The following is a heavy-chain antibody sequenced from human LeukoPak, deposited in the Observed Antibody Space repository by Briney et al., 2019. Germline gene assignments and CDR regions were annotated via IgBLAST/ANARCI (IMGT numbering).Heavy chain of an antibody. Sequence: GASVKVSCKTSGYTFTSYHINWVRQATGQGLEWMGWMNPYSGDRGYAQNFQGRDSITSDASIGTAYMELSSLRSDDTAVYFCARTTSLTASGYDYWGQGTLVTVSS. CDR3: ARTTSLTASGYDY. V-gene: IGHV1-8*03. D-gene: IGHD4-17*01. J-gene: IGHJ4*02. CDR1: GYTFTSYH. CDR2: MNPYSGDR.